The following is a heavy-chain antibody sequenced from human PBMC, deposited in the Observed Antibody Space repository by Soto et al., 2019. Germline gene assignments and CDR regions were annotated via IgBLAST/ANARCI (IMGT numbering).Heavy chain of an antibody. CDR2: INHSGST. CDR1: GGSFSGYY. V-gene: IGHV4-34*01. D-gene: IGHD3-10*01. CDR3: ARGRGDGYNQHWYFDL. J-gene: IGHJ2*01. Sequence: QVHLQQWGAGLLKPSETLSLTCAVYGGSFSGYYWSWIRQPPGKGLEWIGEINHSGSTNYNPSLKSRVSIAVGTSNNQFSLKLSSVTAADTAVYGCARGRGDGYNQHWYFDLWGRGTLVTVSS.